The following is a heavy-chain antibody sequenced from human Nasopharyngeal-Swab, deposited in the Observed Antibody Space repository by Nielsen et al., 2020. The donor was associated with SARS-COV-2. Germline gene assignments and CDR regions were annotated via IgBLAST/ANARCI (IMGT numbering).Heavy chain of an antibody. D-gene: IGHD3-3*01. V-gene: IGHV5-10-1*01. CDR3: ARLERFLEWSNWFDP. Sequence: GESLKISCKGSGYSFTSYWIGWVRQMPGKGLEWMGIIYPSDSYTNYSPSFQGHVTISADKSISTAYLQWSSLKASDTAMYYCARLERFLEWSNWFDPRGQGTLVTVSS. CDR1: GYSFTSYW. J-gene: IGHJ5*02. CDR2: IYPSDSYT.